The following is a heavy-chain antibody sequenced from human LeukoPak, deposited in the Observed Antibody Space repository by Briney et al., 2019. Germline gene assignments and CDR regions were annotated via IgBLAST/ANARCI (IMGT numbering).Heavy chain of an antibody. D-gene: IGHD2-2*01. CDR3: AREQFGYCSSTSCLYFDY. J-gene: IGHJ4*02. CDR2: IYTSGST. V-gene: IGHV4-61*02. Sequence: SETLSLTCTVSGGSISSGSYYWSWIRQPAGKGLEWIGRIYTSGSTNYNPSLKSRVTISVDTSKDQFSLKLSSVTAADTAVYYCAREQFGYCSSTSCLYFDYWGQGTLVTVSS. CDR1: GGSISSGSYY.